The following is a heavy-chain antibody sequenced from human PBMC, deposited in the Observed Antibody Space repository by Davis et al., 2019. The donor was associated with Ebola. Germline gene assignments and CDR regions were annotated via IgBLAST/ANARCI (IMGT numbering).Heavy chain of an antibody. CDR2: ISSSSSYI. V-gene: IGHV3-21*01. J-gene: IGHJ4*02. CDR1: GFTFSSYS. CDR3: ASNHYYDSSGPGGLN. Sequence: GESLKISCAASGFTFSSYSMNWVRQAPGKGLEWVSSISSSSSYIYYADSVKGRFTISRDNAKNSLYLQMNSLRAEDTAVYYCASNHYYDSSGPGGLNWGQGTLVTVSS. D-gene: IGHD3-22*01.